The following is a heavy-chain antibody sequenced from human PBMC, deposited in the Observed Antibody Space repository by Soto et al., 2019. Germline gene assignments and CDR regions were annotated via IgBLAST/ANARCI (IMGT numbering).Heavy chain of an antibody. J-gene: IGHJ4*02. CDR3: ASMTYYYDSSGYPHPSPFDY. D-gene: IGHD3-22*01. CDR2: IYPGDSDT. CDR1: GYSFTSYW. Sequence: PVEPLKISCKGSGYSFTSYWIGWVRQMPGKGLEWMGIIYPGDSDTRYSPSFQGQVTISADKSISTAYLQWSSLKASDTAMYYCASMTYYYDSSGYPHPSPFDYWGQGTLVTVSS. V-gene: IGHV5-51*01.